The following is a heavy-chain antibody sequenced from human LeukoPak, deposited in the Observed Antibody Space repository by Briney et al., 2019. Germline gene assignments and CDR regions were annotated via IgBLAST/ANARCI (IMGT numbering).Heavy chain of an antibody. Sequence: GGSLRLSCAASGFTFDDYAMHWVRHAPGKGLEWVSGISWNSGSIGYADSVKGRFTISRDNAKNSLYLQMNSLRAEDTALYYCVYGMDVWGQGTTVTVSS. CDR1: GFTFDDYA. V-gene: IGHV3-9*01. CDR2: ISWNSGSI. J-gene: IGHJ6*02. CDR3: VYGMDV.